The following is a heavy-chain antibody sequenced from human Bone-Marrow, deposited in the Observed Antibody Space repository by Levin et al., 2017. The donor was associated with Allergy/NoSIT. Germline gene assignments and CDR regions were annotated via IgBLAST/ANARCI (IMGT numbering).Heavy chain of an antibody. Sequence: GESLKISCAASGFTFSSYAMSWVRQAPGKGLEWVSAISGSGGSTYYADSVKGRFTISRDNSKNTLYLQMNSLRAEDTAVYYCAKAFLGDYCSGGSCPMSYYYYYYMDVWGKGTTVTVSS. V-gene: IGHV3-23*01. CDR1: GFTFSSYA. D-gene: IGHD2-15*01. CDR3: AKAFLGDYCSGGSCPMSYYYYYYMDV. J-gene: IGHJ6*03. CDR2: ISGSGGST.